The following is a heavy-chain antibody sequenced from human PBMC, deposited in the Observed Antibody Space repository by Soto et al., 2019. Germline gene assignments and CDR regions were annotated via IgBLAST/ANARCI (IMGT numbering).Heavy chain of an antibody. CDR3: AREGSGSFYVDY. V-gene: IGHV4-4*07. D-gene: IGHD1-26*01. J-gene: IGHJ4*02. CDR2: VYTSGTT. CDR1: GDSINSYW. Sequence: QVQLQESGPGLVKPSETLSLTCTVSGDSINSYWWSWIRQSAGKGLEWIGRVYTSGTTSYNPSLKSRVTMSVDTSRNQFSLRLSSVTAADTAIYYCAREGSGSFYVDYWGQGTLVTVSS.